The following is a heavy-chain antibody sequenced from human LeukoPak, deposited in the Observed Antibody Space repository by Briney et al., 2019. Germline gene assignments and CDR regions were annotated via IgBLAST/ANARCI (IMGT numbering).Heavy chain of an antibody. CDR3: ARRAYGSGSYPFVP. CDR1: GSPISSYY. V-gene: IGHV4-59*08. CDR2: IYYSGST. Sequence: ARILCLTCTVSGSPISSYYWSWIRKSPGKGLNWIGYIYYSGSTNYNPSLKSRVTISLDTSKNQFSLKLTSVTAADTAVYYCARRAYGSGSYPFVPWGQGTLVTVSS. D-gene: IGHD3-10*01. J-gene: IGHJ5*02.